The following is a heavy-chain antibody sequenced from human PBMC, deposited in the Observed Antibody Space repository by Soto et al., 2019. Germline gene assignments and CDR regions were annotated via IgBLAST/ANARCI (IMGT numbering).Heavy chain of an antibody. CDR3: ARAGVATIYPGNNWFDP. CDR1: GGSFSGYD. J-gene: IGHJ5*02. D-gene: IGHD5-12*01. Sequence: SETLSLTCAVYGGSFSGYDWSWIRLPPGKGLEWIGEINHSGSTNYNPSLKSRVTISVDTSKNQFSLNLSSVTAADTAMYYCARAGVATIYPGNNWFDPWGQGTLVTVSS. V-gene: IGHV4-34*01. CDR2: INHSGST.